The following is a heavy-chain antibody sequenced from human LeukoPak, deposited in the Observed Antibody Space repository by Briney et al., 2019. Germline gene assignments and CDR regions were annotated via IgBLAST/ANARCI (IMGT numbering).Heavy chain of an antibody. CDR1: GGTFSSYA. CDR3: AKDPSYTAAGIDY. V-gene: IGHV1-69*06. J-gene: IGHJ4*02. Sequence: SVKVSCKASGGTFSSYAISWVRQAPGQGLEWMGGIIPIFGTANYAQKFQGRVTITADKSTSTAYMELSSLRSEDTAVYYCAKDPSYTAAGIDYWGQGTLVTVSS. D-gene: IGHD6-13*01. CDR2: IIPIFGTA.